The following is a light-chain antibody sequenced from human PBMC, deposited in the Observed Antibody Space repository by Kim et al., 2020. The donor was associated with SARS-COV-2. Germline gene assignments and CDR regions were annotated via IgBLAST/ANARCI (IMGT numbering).Light chain of an antibody. Sequence: APGERVTLSCRASQSVSSDLAWYQQKAGQAPRLLMYGASTRATDIPARFSGSGSGTEFTLTISRLQSEDVAVYYCQQYNKWPPWTFGQGTQVELK. CDR2: GAS. CDR1: QSVSSD. V-gene: IGKV3-15*01. J-gene: IGKJ1*01. CDR3: QQYNKWPPWT.